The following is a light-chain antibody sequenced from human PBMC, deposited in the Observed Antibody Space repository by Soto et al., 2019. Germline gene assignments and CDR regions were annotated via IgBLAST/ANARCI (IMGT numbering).Light chain of an antibody. Sequence: DIHMTQSPSTLSGSLGDRVTITVRASQTISSWLAWYQQKPGKAPKLLIYAASTLQSGVPSRFSGSGSGTDFTLTISCLQSEDFATYYCQQYYSFPRTFGQGTKVDIK. CDR3: QQYYSFPRT. CDR1: QTISSW. V-gene: IGKV1-5*01. J-gene: IGKJ1*01. CDR2: AAS.